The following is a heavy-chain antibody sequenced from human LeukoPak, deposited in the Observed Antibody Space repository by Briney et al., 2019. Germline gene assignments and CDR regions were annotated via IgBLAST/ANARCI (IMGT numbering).Heavy chain of an antibody. J-gene: IGHJ4*02. Sequence: ASVKVSCKASGYTFTSYGISWVRQAPGQGLEWMGWICAYNGNTNYAQKLQGRVTMTTDTSTSTAYMELRSLRSDDTAVYYCAIAASFRYYFDYWGQGTLVTVSS. CDR1: GYTFTSYG. CDR2: ICAYNGNT. V-gene: IGHV1-18*01. D-gene: IGHD2-15*01. CDR3: AIAASFRYYFDY.